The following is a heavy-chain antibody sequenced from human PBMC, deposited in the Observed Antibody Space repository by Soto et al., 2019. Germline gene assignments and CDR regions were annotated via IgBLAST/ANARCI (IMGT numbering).Heavy chain of an antibody. V-gene: IGHV4-30-4*01. CDR2: IYYSGST. D-gene: IGHD3-10*01. CDR1: VGSIISGDYY. CDR3: ARIRAPGRGPNYRICY. Sequence: PSETLSLTCTVSVGSIISGDYYWSWIRQPPGKGLEWIGYIYYSGSTYYNPSLKSRVTISVDTSKNQFSLKLSSVTAADTAVYYCARIRAPGRGPNYRICYWGQGTLVTVSS. J-gene: IGHJ4*02.